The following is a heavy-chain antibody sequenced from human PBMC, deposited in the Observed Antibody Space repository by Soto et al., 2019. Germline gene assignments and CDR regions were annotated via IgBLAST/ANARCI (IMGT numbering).Heavy chain of an antibody. V-gene: IGHV4-4*09. D-gene: IGHD1-1*01. J-gene: IGHJ4*02. Sequence: QVQLQESGPGLVKPSETLSLTCTVSGGSISSYYWSWIRQPPGKGLEWIGYIYDSGSTNYHPSLTRPATISVDTSENQFSLKLSSVTAADTAVYYCATHNDRGDPGPLGYWGQGTLVTVSS. CDR1: GGSISSYY. CDR2: IYDSGST. CDR3: ATHNDRGDPGPLGY.